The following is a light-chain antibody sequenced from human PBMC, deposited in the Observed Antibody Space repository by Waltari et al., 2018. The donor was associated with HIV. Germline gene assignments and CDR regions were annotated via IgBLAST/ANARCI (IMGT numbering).Light chain of an antibody. V-gene: IGKV2-28*01. CDR1: QSLLHSNGYNY. CDR2: LGS. J-gene: IGKJ3*01. CDR3: MQALQKGFT. Sequence: DIVMTQSPFSLPVIPGEPASISCRSSQSLLHSNGYNYLDWYLQKPGQSPQLLIYLGSHRASGVPDRFSGSGSGTDFTLKISRVEAEDVGVYYCMQALQKGFTFGPGTKVDIK.